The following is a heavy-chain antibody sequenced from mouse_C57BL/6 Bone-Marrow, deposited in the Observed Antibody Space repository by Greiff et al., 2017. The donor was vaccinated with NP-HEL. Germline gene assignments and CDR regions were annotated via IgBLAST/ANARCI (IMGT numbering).Heavy chain of an antibody. D-gene: IGHD2-1*01. Sequence: VKLVESGPGLVQPSQSLSITCTVSGFSLTSYGVHWVRQPPGKGLEWLGVIWSGGSTDYNAAFISRLSISKDNSKSQVFFKMNSLQADDTAIYYCAKAFYPGDDWGQGTTLTVSS. CDR1: GFSLTSYG. CDR3: AKAFYPGDD. V-gene: IGHV2-4*01. CDR2: IWSGGST. J-gene: IGHJ2*01.